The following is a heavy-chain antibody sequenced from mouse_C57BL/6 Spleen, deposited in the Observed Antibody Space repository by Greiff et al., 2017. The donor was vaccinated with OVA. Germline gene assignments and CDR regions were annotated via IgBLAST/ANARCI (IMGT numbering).Heavy chain of an antibody. CDR2: INPSSGYT. CDR1: GYTFTSYT. J-gene: IGHJ4*01. D-gene: IGHD1-1*01. Sequence: VQLQQSGAELARPGASVKMSCKASGYTFTSYTMHWVKQRPGQGLEWIGYINPSSGYTKYNQKFKDKATLTADKSSSTAYMQLSSLTSEDAAVYYCARGDYGSPLDYWGQGTSVTVSS. CDR3: ARGDYGSPLDY. V-gene: IGHV1-4*01.